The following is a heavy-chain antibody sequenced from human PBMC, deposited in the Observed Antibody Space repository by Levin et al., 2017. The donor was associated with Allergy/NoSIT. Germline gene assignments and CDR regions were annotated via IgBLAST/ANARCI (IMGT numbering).Heavy chain of an antibody. J-gene: IGHJ4*02. CDR1: GFTFSSYS. CDR3: ARGVYGYSSGPSGY. CDR2: ISSSSSTI. Sequence: GESLKISCAASGFTFSSYSMNWVRQAPGKGLEWVSYISSSSSTIYYADSVKGRFTISRDNAKNSLYLQMNSLRDEDTAVYYCARGVYGYSSGPSGYWGQGTLVTVSS. V-gene: IGHV3-48*02. D-gene: IGHD6-19*01.